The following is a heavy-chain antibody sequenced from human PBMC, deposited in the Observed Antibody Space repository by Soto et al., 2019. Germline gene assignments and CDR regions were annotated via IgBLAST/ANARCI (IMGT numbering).Heavy chain of an antibody. CDR3: ARGLILWFGEISRRGGYYYYMDV. D-gene: IGHD3-10*01. CDR1: GGSFSGYQ. V-gene: IGHV4-34*01. CDR2: INDSGDI. J-gene: IGHJ6*03. Sequence: QVQLQQWGAGLLKPSETLSLTCAVYGGSFSGYQWSWIRQTPGKGLEWIGGINDSGDINYNPSLKSRVTILVDSPKKQISLRLSSVAAADTAVHYCARGLILWFGEISRRGGYYYYMDVWGKGTKVTVSS.